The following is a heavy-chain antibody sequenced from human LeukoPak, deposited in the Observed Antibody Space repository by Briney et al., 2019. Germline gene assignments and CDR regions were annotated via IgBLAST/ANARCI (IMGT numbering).Heavy chain of an antibody. CDR3: ARVAPDDILTGPSPLFDP. V-gene: IGHV4-38-2*02. J-gene: IGHJ5*02. CDR2: IYHSGST. Sequence: SETLSLTGTVSGYSISSGYYWGWIRQPPGKGLEWIGSIYHSGSTYYNPSLKSRVTISVDTSKNQFSLKLSSVTAADTAVYYCARVAPDDILTGPSPLFDPWGQGTLVTVSS. CDR1: GYSISSGYY. D-gene: IGHD3-9*01.